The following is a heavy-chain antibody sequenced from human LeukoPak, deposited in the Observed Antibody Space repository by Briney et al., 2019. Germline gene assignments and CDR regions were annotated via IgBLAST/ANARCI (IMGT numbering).Heavy chain of an antibody. V-gene: IGHV1-18*01. CDR1: GYTFTSYG. CDR2: ISAYNGNT. D-gene: IGHD1-7*01. CDR3: ARDGPNWNYGINSYYYYMDF. J-gene: IGHJ6*03. Sequence: GASVKVSCKASGYTFTSYGISWVRQAPGQGLEWMGWISAYNGNTNYAQKLQGRVTMTTDTSTSTAYMELGSMRFDDTAVYYCARDGPNWNYGINSYYYYMDFWGKGTTVTVSS.